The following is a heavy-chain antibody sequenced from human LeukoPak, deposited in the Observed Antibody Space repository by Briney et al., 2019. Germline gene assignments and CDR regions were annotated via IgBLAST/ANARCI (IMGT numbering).Heavy chain of an antibody. Sequence: GGSLRLSCAASGFTLSSYGMHWVRQAPGKGLEWVAFIRYDGSNKYYADSVKGRFTISRDNSKNTLYLQMNSLRAEDTAVYYCAKDMITFGGVIVKGPVDYWGQGTLVTVSS. V-gene: IGHV3-30*02. J-gene: IGHJ4*02. D-gene: IGHD3-16*02. CDR3: AKDMITFGGVIVKGPVDY. CDR1: GFTLSSYG. CDR2: IRYDGSNK.